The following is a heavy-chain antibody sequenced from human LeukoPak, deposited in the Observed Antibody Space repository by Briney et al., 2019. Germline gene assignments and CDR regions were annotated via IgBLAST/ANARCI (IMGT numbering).Heavy chain of an antibody. CDR1: GGSFSGYY. CDR2: INQSGST. J-gene: IGHJ4*02. CDR3: ARGVRYYDSSGYRI. Sequence: SETLSLTCAVYGGSFSGYYWSWIRQPPGKGLEWIGEINQSGSTNCNPSLKSRVTISVDTSKNQFSLKLSSVTAADTAVYYCARGVRYYDSSGYRIWGQGTLVTVSS. V-gene: IGHV4-34*01. D-gene: IGHD3-22*01.